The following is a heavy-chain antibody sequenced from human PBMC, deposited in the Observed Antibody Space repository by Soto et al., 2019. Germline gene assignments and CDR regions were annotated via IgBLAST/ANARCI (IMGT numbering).Heavy chain of an antibody. CDR2: IRSKANSYAT. CDR1: WFIFSGSA. Sequence: WGALRLSSAAPWFIFSGSAMRRVPHASGKGLEWVGRIRSKANSYATAYAASVKGRFTISRDDSKNTAYLQMNSLKIEDTAVYYCTKAMYYYDSSPFGYWGQGTLVTVSS. CDR3: TKAMYYYDSSPFGY. V-gene: IGHV3-73*01. J-gene: IGHJ4*02. D-gene: IGHD3-22*01.